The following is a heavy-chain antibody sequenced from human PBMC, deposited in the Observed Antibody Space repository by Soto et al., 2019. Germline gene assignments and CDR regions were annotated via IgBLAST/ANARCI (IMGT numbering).Heavy chain of an antibody. CDR3: ASGCVETAMAFDY. V-gene: IGHV4-31*03. D-gene: IGHD5-18*01. CDR1: GASINSGGYF. J-gene: IGHJ4*02. Sequence: QVQLQESGPGLVKPSQTLSLACSVSGASINSGGYFWSWIRQLPGKGLEWVGYIHYSGSTYYNPSLKSRVVMSMDTSKNDFSLKLGSVTAADTAVFSCASGCVETAMAFDYWGQGALVTVSS. CDR2: IHYSGST.